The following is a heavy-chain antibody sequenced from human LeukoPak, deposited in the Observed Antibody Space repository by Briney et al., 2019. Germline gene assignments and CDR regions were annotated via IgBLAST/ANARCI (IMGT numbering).Heavy chain of an antibody. CDR2: MNPNSGNT. Sequence: ASVKVSCKASGYTFTSYDINWVRQATGQGLEWMGWMNPNSGNTDYAQKFQGRVTMTRNTSISTAYMELSSLRSEDTAVYYCARGLYDSSGYYYDIRGQGTMVTVSS. D-gene: IGHD3-22*01. V-gene: IGHV1-8*01. J-gene: IGHJ3*02. CDR3: ARGLYDSSGYYYDI. CDR1: GYTFTSYD.